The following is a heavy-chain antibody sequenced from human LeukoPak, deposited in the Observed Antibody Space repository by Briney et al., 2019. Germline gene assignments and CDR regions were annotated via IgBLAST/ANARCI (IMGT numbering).Heavy chain of an antibody. J-gene: IGHJ4*02. D-gene: IGHD3-10*01. Sequence: GGSLRLSCAASGFTFNHAWMTWVRQAPGKGLEWVGRIKSKTSGGTKDYAAPVKGRFNISRDDSKKMLYLEMSSLKTEDTAVYYCSWVGSGSSLFRYWGQGTLVTVSS. CDR3: SWVGSGSSLFRY. CDR1: GFTFNHAW. CDR2: IKSKTSGGTK. V-gene: IGHV3-15*01.